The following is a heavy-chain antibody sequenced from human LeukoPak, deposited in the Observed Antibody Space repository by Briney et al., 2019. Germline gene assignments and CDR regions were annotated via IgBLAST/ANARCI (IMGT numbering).Heavy chain of an antibody. CDR1: GFTFSSYS. D-gene: IGHD6-19*01. CDR2: ISGSGGST. CDR3: AANPGYSSGWSDY. Sequence: GGSLRLSCAASGFTFSSYSMNWVRQAPGKGLEWVSAISGSGGSTYYADSVKGRFTISRDNSKNTLYLQMNSLRAEDTAVYYCAANPGYSSGWSDYWGQGTLVTVSS. V-gene: IGHV3-23*01. J-gene: IGHJ4*02.